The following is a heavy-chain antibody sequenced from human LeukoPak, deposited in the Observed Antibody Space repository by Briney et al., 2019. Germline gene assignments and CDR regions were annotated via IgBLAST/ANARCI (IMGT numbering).Heavy chain of an antibody. CDR1: GDSISSGDYY. D-gene: IGHD6-13*01. V-gene: IGHV4-31*03. J-gene: IGHJ5*02. CDR3: ARDSLDQQLFNQGWFGP. Sequence: SETLSLTCTVSGDSISSGDYYWSWIRQHPGKGLEWIAYISNRGGSYYNPSLKSRVTLSVDTSKNLLSLKLTSVTAADTAVYYCARDSLDQQLFNQGWFGPWGQGTLVTVSS. CDR2: ISNRGGS.